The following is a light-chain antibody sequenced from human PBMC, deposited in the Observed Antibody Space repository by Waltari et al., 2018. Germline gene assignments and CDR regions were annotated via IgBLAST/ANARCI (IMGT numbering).Light chain of an antibody. CDR3: QQYGSSSIT. J-gene: IGKJ5*01. CDR1: QSVSSSY. Sequence: EIVLTQSPGTLSLSPGERATLSCRASQSVSSSYLAWYQQKPGQAPRRLIYGASSRATGIPDRVSGSGSGTDFTLTISRLEPEDFAVYYCQQYGSSSITFGQGTRLEIK. V-gene: IGKV3-20*01. CDR2: GAS.